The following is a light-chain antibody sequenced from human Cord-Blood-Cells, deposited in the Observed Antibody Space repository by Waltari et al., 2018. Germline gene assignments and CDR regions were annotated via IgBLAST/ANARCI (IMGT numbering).Light chain of an antibody. CDR3: AAWDDSLSGPV. V-gene: IGLV1-47*01. J-gene: IGLJ1*01. CDR2: RNN. CDR1: SSNIGSNY. Sequence: QSVLTQPPSASGTPGQRVTISCSGSSSNIGSNYVYWYQQLPGTAPKRLIYRNNQRPSGVPDRFSGSKSGTSASLAISGLRSEDEADYYCAAWDDSLSGPVFGTGTKVTVL.